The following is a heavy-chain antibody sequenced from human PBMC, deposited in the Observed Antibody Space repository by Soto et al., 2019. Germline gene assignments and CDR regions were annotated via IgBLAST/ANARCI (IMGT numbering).Heavy chain of an antibody. CDR3: ARGYCSSTSCYTKWFDP. V-gene: IGHV1-2*02. D-gene: IGHD2-2*02. CDR2: INPNSGGT. Sequence: ASVKVSCKASGYTFTGYYMHWVRQAPGQGLEWMGWINPNSGGTNYAQKFQGRVTMTRDTSISTAYMELSRLRSDDTAVYYCARGYCSSTSCYTKWFDPWGQGTLVTVSS. CDR1: GYTFTGYY. J-gene: IGHJ5*02.